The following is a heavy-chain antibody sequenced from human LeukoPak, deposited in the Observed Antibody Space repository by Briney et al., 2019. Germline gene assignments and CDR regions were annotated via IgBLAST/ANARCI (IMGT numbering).Heavy chain of an antibody. Sequence: SETLSLTCTVSGGSISTGGYYWSWIRQPPGKGLEWIGYIYYSGSTNYNPSLKSRVTISVDTSKNQFSLKLSSVTAADTAVYYCARDSLFWSGYAEGLDPWGQGTLVTVSS. V-gene: IGHV4-61*08. J-gene: IGHJ5*02. CDR3: ARDSLFWSGYAEGLDP. D-gene: IGHD3-3*01. CDR2: IYYSGST. CDR1: GGSISTGGYY.